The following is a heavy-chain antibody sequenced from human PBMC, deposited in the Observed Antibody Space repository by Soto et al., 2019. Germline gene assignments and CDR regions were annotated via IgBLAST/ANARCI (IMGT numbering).Heavy chain of an antibody. CDR1: GFAFSTYA. V-gene: IGHV3-23*01. J-gene: IGHJ4*02. CDR3: VTHMTIVVVVAATPFDS. Sequence: EVQLLESGGGLVQPGGSLRLSCAASGFAFSTYAMSWVRQAPGQGLEWVSAISPPGGHTYYADSVKGRFTVSRDNSRNTVYLQMNNLRVEDTAIYYCVTHMTIVVVVAATPFDSWGQGTLVAVSS. CDR2: ISPPGGHT. D-gene: IGHD2-15*01.